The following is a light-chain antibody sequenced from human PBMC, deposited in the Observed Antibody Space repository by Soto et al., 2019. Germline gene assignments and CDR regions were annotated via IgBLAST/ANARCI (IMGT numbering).Light chain of an antibody. CDR2: DAS. CDR1: QSIGTN. V-gene: IGKV1-39*01. J-gene: IGKJ2*01. Sequence: DIQMTHSPSSLSASVGDRVTITCRASQSIGTNLNWYHQKPGKAPNLLIYDASSLQSGVPSRFSGSGSGTDFTLTISSLQPEDFATYFCQQYYSFPRTFGQGTKVEIX. CDR3: QQYYSFPRT.